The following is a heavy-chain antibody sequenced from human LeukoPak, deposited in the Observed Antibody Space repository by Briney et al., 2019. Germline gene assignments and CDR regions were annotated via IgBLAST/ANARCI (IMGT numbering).Heavy chain of an antibody. D-gene: IGHD6-19*01. CDR1: GYTFTDYY. Sequence: ASVKVSCKASGYTFTDYYMHWVRQAPGQGLEWMGWINPNNGGTNYAQNFQGRVTMTRDTSISIVYMELSRLRSDDTAVYYCASGVSGITVTGHNNLKQSNWFDPWGQGTLVTVSS. CDR2: INPNNGGT. CDR3: ASGVSGITVTGHNNLKQSNWFDP. J-gene: IGHJ5*02. V-gene: IGHV1-2*02.